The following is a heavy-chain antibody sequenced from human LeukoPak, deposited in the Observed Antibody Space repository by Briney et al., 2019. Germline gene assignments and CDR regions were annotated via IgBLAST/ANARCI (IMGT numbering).Heavy chain of an antibody. CDR2: ISGSGGST. Sequence: GGSLRLSCAASGFTSSSYAMSWVRQAPGKGLEWVSAISGSGGSTYYADSVKGRFTISRDNSKNTLYLQMNSLRAEDTAVYYCAKGSRVLRFLEWLLYVDYWGQGTLVTVSS. J-gene: IGHJ4*02. V-gene: IGHV3-23*01. CDR1: GFTSSSYA. CDR3: AKGSRVLRFLEWLLYVDY. D-gene: IGHD3-3*01.